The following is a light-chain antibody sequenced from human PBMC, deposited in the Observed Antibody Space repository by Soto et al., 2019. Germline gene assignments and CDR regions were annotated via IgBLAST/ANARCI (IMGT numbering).Light chain of an antibody. Sequence: QSVLTQPPSASGTPGQRVTISCSGSSSNIGSNTVNWYQQLPGTAPKLLIYSNDRRPSGVPDRFSGSKSGTPASLAISGLQSEDEADYYCAAWDDSLNGPVFGGGTKLTVL. CDR1: SSNIGSNT. CDR2: SND. CDR3: AAWDDSLNGPV. J-gene: IGLJ2*01. V-gene: IGLV1-44*01.